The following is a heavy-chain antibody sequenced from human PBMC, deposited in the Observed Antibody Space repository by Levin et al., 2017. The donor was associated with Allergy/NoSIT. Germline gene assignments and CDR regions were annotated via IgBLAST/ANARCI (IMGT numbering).Heavy chain of an antibody. CDR3: ARGGKYSGLDY. CDR1: GYTFTSYE. Sequence: ASVKVSCQASGYTFTSYEINWVRQATGQGLEWMGWMDPNSGNTDYAQNFQGRVTMTSNPSISTAYMELSSLISEDTALYYCARGGKYSGLDYWGQGTLVTVSS. D-gene: IGHD6-6*01. CDR2: MDPNSGNT. J-gene: IGHJ4*02. V-gene: IGHV1-8*01.